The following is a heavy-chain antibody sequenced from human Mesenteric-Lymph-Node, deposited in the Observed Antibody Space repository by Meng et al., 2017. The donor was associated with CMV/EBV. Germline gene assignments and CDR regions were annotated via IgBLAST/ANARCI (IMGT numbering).Heavy chain of an antibody. CDR1: GYTFTSYG. J-gene: IGHJ4*02. D-gene: IGHD1-26*01. CDR2: ISTYNGNT. Sequence: ASVKVSCKTSGYTFTSYGISWVRQAPGQGLEWMGWISTYNGNTNYAQKFQGRVTVTRDTSTNTANMELRSLRSDDTAVYYCARDPEWELLRPHHFAYWGQGTLVTVSS. V-gene: IGHV1-18*01. CDR3: ARDPEWELLRPHHFAY.